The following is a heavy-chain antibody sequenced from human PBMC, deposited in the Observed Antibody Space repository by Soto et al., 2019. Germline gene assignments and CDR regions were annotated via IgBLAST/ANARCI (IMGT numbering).Heavy chain of an antibody. Sequence: QVHLVQSGAEVKKPGASVKVSCQGSGYAFTTYGITWVRQAPGQGLEWMGWISAHNGNTNYAQKLQGRLTVTRDTSPSTANMELSSLRYDDTAVYYCARGRYGDYWGQGALVTVSS. D-gene: IGHD1-1*01. J-gene: IGHJ4*02. V-gene: IGHV1-18*01. CDR3: ARGRYGDY. CDR2: ISAHNGNT. CDR1: GYAFTTYG.